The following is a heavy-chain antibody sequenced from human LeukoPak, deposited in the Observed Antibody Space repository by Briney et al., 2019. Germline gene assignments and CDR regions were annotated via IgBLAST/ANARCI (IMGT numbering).Heavy chain of an antibody. J-gene: IGHJ6*02. D-gene: IGHD1-26*01. CDR1: GFTFSSYG. CDR2: ISYDGSNK. V-gene: IGHV3-30*18. CDR3: AKRNSGTYRGGMDV. Sequence: GRSLRLSCAASGFTFSSYGMHWVRQAPGKGLEWVAVISYDGSNKYYADSVKGRFTISRDNSKNTLYLQMNSLRAEDTAVYYCAKRNSGTYRGGMDVWGQGTTVTVSS.